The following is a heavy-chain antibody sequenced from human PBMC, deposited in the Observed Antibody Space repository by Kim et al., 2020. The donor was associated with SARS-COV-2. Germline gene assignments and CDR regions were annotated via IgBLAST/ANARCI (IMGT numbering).Heavy chain of an antibody. V-gene: IGHV3-20*03. J-gene: IGHJ4*02. Sequence: VKGRFTISRDNAKNSLYLQMNSLRAEDTALYCCARVLDKNIVVVPAAIDYWGQGTLVTVSS. CDR3: ARVLDKNIVVVPAAIDY. D-gene: IGHD2-2*01.